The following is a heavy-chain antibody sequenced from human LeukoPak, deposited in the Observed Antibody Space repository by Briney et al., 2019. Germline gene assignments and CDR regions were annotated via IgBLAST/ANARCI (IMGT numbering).Heavy chain of an antibody. Sequence: GGSLRLSCVGSGFTFSRYNMNWVRQAPGKGLEWISYISSSSSSKYYADSVKGRFTISRDNAKKSLYLQMNRLRAEDTAIYYCARDGPSYSSGWGRNFDYWGQGTLVTVSS. CDR1: GFTFSRYN. CDR2: ISSSSSSK. J-gene: IGHJ4*02. D-gene: IGHD6-19*01. CDR3: ARDGPSYSSGWGRNFDY. V-gene: IGHV3-48*01.